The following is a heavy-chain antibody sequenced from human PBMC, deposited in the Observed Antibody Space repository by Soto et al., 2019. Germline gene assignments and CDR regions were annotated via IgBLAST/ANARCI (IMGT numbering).Heavy chain of an antibody. D-gene: IGHD6-13*01. CDR3: ARGATHGSSWYFWFDP. V-gene: IGHV1-69*01. CDR1: GGTFSTYP. Sequence: QVQLVQYGAEVRMPGSSVKVSCKASGGTFSTYPINLVRQAPGQGLEWMGGIIPLFGTTNYAQKFKGRVTITADESTSTAYMELSSLRAEDAAVYYCARGATHGSSWYFWFDPWGQGTLVTVSS. CDR2: IIPLFGTT. J-gene: IGHJ5*02.